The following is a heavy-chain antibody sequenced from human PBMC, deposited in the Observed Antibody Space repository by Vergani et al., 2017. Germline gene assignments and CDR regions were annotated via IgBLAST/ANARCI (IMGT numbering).Heavy chain of an antibody. Sequence: EVQLVQSGAEVKKPGATVKISCKVSGYTFTDYYMHWVHQAPGKGLEWMGLVDPEDGETIYAEKFQGRVTITADTSTDTAYMELSSLRSEDTAVYYCAHVRGRDGYNWIIPFDYWGQGTLVTVSS. D-gene: IGHD5-24*01. CDR3: AHVRGRDGYNWIIPFDY. V-gene: IGHV1-69-2*01. CDR2: VDPEDGET. CDR1: GYTFTDYY. J-gene: IGHJ4*02.